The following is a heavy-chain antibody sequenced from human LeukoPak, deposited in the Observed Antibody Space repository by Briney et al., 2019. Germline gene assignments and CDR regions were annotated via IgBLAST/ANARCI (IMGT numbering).Heavy chain of an antibody. Sequence: SVKASCKASGGTFSSYAISRVRQAPGQGLEWMGRIIPIFGTANYAQKFQGRVTITTDESTSTAYMELSSLRSEDTAVYYCARDDRVVTPFAFDIWGQRTMVTVSS. CDR1: GGTFSSYA. J-gene: IGHJ3*02. V-gene: IGHV1-69*05. CDR2: IIPIFGTA. D-gene: IGHD4-23*01. CDR3: ARDDRVVTPFAFDI.